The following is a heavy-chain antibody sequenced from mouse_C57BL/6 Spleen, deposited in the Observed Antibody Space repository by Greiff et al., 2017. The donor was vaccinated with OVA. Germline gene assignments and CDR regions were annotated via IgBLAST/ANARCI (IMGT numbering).Heavy chain of an antibody. CDR2: IHPNSGST. CDR3: ARSTGTAWFAY. Sequence: QVQLQQPGAELVKPGASVKLSCKASGYTFTSYWMHWVKQRPGQGLEWIGMIHPNSGSTNYNEKFKSKATLTVDKSSSTAYMQLSSLTSEDSAVYYCARSTGTAWFAYGGQGTLVTVSA. D-gene: IGHD4-1*02. V-gene: IGHV1-64*01. CDR1: GYTFTSYW. J-gene: IGHJ3*01.